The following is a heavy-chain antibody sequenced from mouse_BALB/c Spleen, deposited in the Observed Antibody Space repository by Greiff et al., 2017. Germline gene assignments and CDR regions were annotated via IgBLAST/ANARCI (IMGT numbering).Heavy chain of an antibody. CDR2: ISDGGSYT. V-gene: IGHV5-4*02. CDR1: GFTFSDYY. CDR3: ARDDSY. J-gene: IGHJ3*01. D-gene: IGHD2-13*01. Sequence: DVHLVESGGGLVKPGGSLKLSCAASGFTFSDYYMYWVRQTPEKRLEWVATISDGGSYTYYPDSVKGRFTISRDNAKNNLYLQMSSLKSEDTAMYYCARDDSYWGQGTLVTVSA.